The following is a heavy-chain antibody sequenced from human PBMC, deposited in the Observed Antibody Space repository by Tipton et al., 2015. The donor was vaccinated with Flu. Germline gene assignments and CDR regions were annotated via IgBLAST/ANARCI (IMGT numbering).Heavy chain of an antibody. Sequence: LRLSCSVPGGSISTYYWSWIRQPPGKGLEWIGYIYYTGNTNYNPSLKGRVSISVDTSKNQFSLRLTSVTAADTAMYYCARGGAVVNGFDYWGQGTLVTVSS. V-gene: IGHV4-59*01. CDR2: IYYTGNT. D-gene: IGHD4-23*01. J-gene: IGHJ4*02. CDR3: ARGGAVVNGFDY. CDR1: GGSISTYY.